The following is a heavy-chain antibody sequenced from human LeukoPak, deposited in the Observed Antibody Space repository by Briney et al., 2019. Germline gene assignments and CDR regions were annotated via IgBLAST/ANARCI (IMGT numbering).Heavy chain of an antibody. Sequence: PRRSLRLSCAASGFTFRRSWMYWVRQAPEKGLVWVSRINSDESITTYADSVKGRFTISRDNAKNTLYLQMNSLRAEDTAVYYCARGLVPGFLDYWGQGTPVTVSS. CDR3: ARGLVPGFLDY. V-gene: IGHV3-74*01. J-gene: IGHJ4*02. D-gene: IGHD4-11*01. CDR2: INSDESIT. CDR1: GFTFRRSW.